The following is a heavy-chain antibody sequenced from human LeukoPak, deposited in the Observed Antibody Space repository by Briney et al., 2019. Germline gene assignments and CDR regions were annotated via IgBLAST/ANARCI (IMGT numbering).Heavy chain of an antibody. Sequence: PGRSLRLSCAASGFTLSSHAMHWVRQAPGKGLEWEAFISYDGNIKYYADSVKDRFTISRDNSKSTLYLQMNSLSAEDTAVYYCARVVEGSGSYRPLRYWGQGTLVTVSS. J-gene: IGHJ4*02. CDR3: ARVVEGSGSYRPLRY. CDR2: ISYDGNIK. D-gene: IGHD3-10*01. CDR1: GFTLSSHA. V-gene: IGHV3-30*04.